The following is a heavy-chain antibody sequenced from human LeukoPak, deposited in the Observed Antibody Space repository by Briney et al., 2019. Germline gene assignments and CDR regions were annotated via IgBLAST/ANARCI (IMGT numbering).Heavy chain of an antibody. CDR1: GYTFTDYY. CDR2: ITPKNGGT. J-gene: IGHJ4*02. CDR3: ARGDWGSFKSPDS. D-gene: IGHD7-27*01. V-gene: IGHV1-2*02. Sequence: ASVKVSCKASGYTFTDYYIHWVRQAPGQGLEWTGWITPKNGGTNYAQKFQGRVIMTGDTSITTAYMELSSLRSDDTAVYYCARGDWGSFKSPDSWGQGTLVTVSS.